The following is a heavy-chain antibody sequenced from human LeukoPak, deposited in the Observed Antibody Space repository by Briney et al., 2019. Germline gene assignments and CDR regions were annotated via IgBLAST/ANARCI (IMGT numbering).Heavy chain of an antibody. CDR1: GFTFSSYA. J-gene: IGHJ6*03. Sequence: PGGSLRLSCAASGFTFSSYAMSWVRQAPGKGLERVSAISGSGGSTYYADTVKGRFTISRDNSKNTLYLQMNSLRAEDTAVYYCAKDGYSNYYYMDVWGKGTTVTVSS. CDR2: ISGSGGST. CDR3: AKDGYSNYYYMDV. V-gene: IGHV3-23*01. D-gene: IGHD4-11*01.